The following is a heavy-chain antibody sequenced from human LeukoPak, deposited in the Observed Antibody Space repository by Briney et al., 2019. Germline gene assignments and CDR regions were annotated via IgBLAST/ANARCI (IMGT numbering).Heavy chain of an antibody. V-gene: IGHV3-21*01. CDR2: ISSSSSYI. CDR1: GFTFSSYS. CDR3: ARESGTEWELLYYFDY. Sequence: SAGSLRLSCAASGFTFSSYSMNWVRQAPGKGLEWVSSISSSSSYIYYADSVKGRFTTSRDNAKNSLYLQMNSLRAEDTAVYYCARESGTEWELLYYFDYWGQGTLVTVSS. J-gene: IGHJ4*02. D-gene: IGHD1-26*01.